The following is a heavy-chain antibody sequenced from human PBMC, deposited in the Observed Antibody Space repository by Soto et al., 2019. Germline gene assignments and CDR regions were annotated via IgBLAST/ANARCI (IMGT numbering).Heavy chain of an antibody. CDR1: GFTFSSYS. J-gene: IGHJ4*02. D-gene: IGHD5-18*01. Sequence: PGGSLRLSCAASGFTFSSYSMSWVRQAPGKGLEWVSSISSSSSYIYYADSVKGRFTISRDNAKNSLYLQMNSLRAEDTAVYYCARDRGTAMVTVLDYWGQGTLVTVSS. CDR2: ISSSSSYI. V-gene: IGHV3-21*01. CDR3: ARDRGTAMVTVLDY.